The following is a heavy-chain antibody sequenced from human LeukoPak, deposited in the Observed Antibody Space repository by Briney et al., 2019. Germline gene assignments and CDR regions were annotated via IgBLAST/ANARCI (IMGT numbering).Heavy chain of an antibody. V-gene: IGHV3-23*01. CDR1: GFTFSSYG. Sequence: GGSLRLSCAASGFTFSSYGMSWVRQAPGKGLEWVSAISGSGGSTYYADSVKGRFTISRDNSKNTLYLQMNSLRAEDAAVYYCAKDLVSRATVAPRTEIDFDYWGQGTLVTVSS. J-gene: IGHJ4*02. CDR2: ISGSGGST. CDR3: AKDLVSRATVAPRTEIDFDY. D-gene: IGHD4-23*01.